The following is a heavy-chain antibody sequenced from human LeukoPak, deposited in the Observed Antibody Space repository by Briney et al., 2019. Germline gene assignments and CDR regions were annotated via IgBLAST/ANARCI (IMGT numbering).Heavy chain of an antibody. J-gene: IGHJ5*01. Sequence: SETLSLTCAVSGYSISSGSYWCCMRQPPGKGVWWIGSICHSGSTYYTPSVKSRVTISIDTSKNQFSLKLSSVTAADTAVYSCARLPPRYCSSTSCRRFDSWGQGSLVTVSS. CDR2: ICHSGST. D-gene: IGHD2-2*01. V-gene: IGHV4-38-2*01. CDR3: ARLPPRYCSSTSCRRFDS. CDR1: GYSISSGSY.